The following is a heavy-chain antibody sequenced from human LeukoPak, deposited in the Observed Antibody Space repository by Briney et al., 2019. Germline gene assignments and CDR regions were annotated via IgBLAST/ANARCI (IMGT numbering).Heavy chain of an antibody. CDR1: GDTFTSYD. D-gene: IGHD1-1*01. CDR3: ARVRPKGRGSNRYYYYYYYMDV. Sequence: ASVKVSCKASGDTFTSYDINWVRQATGHGLEWMGWMNPNSGNTGYAQKFQGRVTMTRNTSISTAYMELSSLRSEDTAVYYCARVRPKGRGSNRYYYYYYYMDVWGKGTTVTVSS. J-gene: IGHJ6*03. CDR2: MNPNSGNT. V-gene: IGHV1-8*01.